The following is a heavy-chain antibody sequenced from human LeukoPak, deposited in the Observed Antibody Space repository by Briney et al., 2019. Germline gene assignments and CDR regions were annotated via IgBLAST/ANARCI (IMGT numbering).Heavy chain of an antibody. CDR1: GGTFSSYA. CDR2: IIPIFGTA. V-gene: IGHV1-69*05. J-gene: IGHJ4*02. Sequence: SVKVSCKASGGTFSSYAISWVRQAPGQGLEWMGEIIPIFGTANYAQKFQGRVTITTDESTSTAYMELSSLRSEDTAVYYCASNGRSRGALEFDYWGQGTLVTVSS. D-gene: IGHD6-13*01. CDR3: ASNGRSRGALEFDY.